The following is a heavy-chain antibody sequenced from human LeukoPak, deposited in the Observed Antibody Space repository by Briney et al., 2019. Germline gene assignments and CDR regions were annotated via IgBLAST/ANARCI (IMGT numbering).Heavy chain of an antibody. CDR3: ARGTGYSSGPFGY. J-gene: IGHJ4*02. Sequence: GGSLRLSCAASGFTLNYYGMSWVRQAPGKGLEWVSGIGGSDGLTYYADSVKGRFTIFRDNSKNTLYLQMNSLRAEDTAVYYCARGTGYSSGPFGYWGQGTLVTVSS. V-gene: IGHV3-23*01. CDR1: GFTLNYYG. D-gene: IGHD6-19*01. CDR2: IGGSDGLT.